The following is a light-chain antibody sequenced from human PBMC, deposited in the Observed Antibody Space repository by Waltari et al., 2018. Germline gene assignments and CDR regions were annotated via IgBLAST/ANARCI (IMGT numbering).Light chain of an antibody. J-gene: IGLJ3*02. Sequence: QSALTQPRSVSGSPGQSVTISCTGTSSDVGGYDYVSWYQQHPGKAPKLMIYDVSKLPSGVPDRFSGYKSGNTASLTISGLQAEDEADYYCCSYAGSYTVVFGGGTKLTVL. CDR3: CSYAGSYTVV. CDR2: DVS. V-gene: IGLV2-11*01. CDR1: SSDVGGYDY.